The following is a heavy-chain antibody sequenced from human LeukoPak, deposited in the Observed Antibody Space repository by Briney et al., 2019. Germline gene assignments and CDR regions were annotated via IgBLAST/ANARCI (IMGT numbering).Heavy chain of an antibody. Sequence: GGSLRLSCAASGFTFSTYSMNWVRQAPGKGLEWVSYISSSSSTIYYADSVKGRFTISRDNAKNSLYLQMNSLRAEDTAVYYCAREMGVPPIYYYGMDVWGQGTTVTVSS. V-gene: IGHV3-48*01. CDR1: GFTFSTYS. J-gene: IGHJ6*02. D-gene: IGHD2-8*01. CDR3: AREMGVPPIYYYGMDV. CDR2: ISSSSSTI.